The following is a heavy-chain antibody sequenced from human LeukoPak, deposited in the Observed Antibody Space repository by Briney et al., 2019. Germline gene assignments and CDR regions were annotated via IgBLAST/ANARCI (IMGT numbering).Heavy chain of an antibody. CDR2: INPNSGGT. CDR1: GYTFTGYY. Sequence: GASVKVSCKASGYTFTGYYMHWVRQAPGQGLEWMGRINPNSGGTNYAQKFQGRVTMARDTSISTAYMELSRLRSDDAAVYYCARGDIGYCSGGSCYSLYYYYMDVWGKGTTVTVSS. D-gene: IGHD2-15*01. J-gene: IGHJ6*03. CDR3: ARGDIGYCSGGSCYSLYYYYMDV. V-gene: IGHV1-2*06.